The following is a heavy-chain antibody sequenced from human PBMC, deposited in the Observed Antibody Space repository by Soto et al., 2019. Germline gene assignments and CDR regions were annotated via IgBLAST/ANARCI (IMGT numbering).Heavy chain of an antibody. V-gene: IGHV4-30-2*01. CDR3: AGGIAARPLGY. CDR1: GGSISSGAYS. J-gene: IGHJ4*02. CDR2: IYHSGPP. Sequence: QLQLQESGSGLVKPSQTLSLTCAVSGGSISSGAYSWSWIRQPPGKGLEWIGYIYHSGPPYPNPSLKSRVTVSVDRSKNQFSLKLSSVTAADTAVYYCAGGIAARPLGYWGQGTLVTVSS. D-gene: IGHD6-6*01.